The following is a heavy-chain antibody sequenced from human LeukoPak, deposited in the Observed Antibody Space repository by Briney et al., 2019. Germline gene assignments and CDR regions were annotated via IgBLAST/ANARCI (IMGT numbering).Heavy chain of an antibody. CDR2: IYHSGST. V-gene: IGHV4-38-2*02. J-gene: IGHJ4*02. CDR1: GYSISSGCY. D-gene: IGHD3-22*01. Sequence: SETLSLTCTVSGYSISSGCYWGWIRQPPGKGLEWIGTIYHSGSTYYNPSLKSRVTISVDTSKNQFSLKLSSVTAADTAVYYCARVGRSAYYAIFDYWGQGTLVTVSS. CDR3: ARVGRSAYYAIFDY.